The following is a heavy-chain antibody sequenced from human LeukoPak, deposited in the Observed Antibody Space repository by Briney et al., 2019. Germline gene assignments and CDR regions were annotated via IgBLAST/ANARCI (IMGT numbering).Heavy chain of an antibody. CDR1: SGSISTSNYY. V-gene: IGHV4-39*07. Sequence: SETLSLTCTVSSGSISTSNYYWGWVRQPPGKALEWIGNIFYSGSTYYSPSLKSRVTISLDTSRNQFSLKLNSVTAADTAVYYCARVGIAVAGSGGVNYFDYWGQGTLVTVSS. CDR2: IFYSGST. D-gene: IGHD6-19*01. CDR3: ARVGIAVAGSGGVNYFDY. J-gene: IGHJ4*02.